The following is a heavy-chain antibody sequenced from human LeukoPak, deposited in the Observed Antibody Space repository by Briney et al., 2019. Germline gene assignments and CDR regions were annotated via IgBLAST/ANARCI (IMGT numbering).Heavy chain of an antibody. CDR2: IKQDGSEK. CDR1: GFTFSSYW. V-gene: IGHV3-7*02. Sequence: GGSLRLSCAASGFTFSSYWMSWVRQAPGKGLEWVANIKQDGSEKYYVDSVKGRFTISRDNAENTLYMRMNSLRPEVTAVYYCARGYYSSSRFDSWGQGTLVTVSS. J-gene: IGHJ4*02. CDR3: ARGYYSSSRFDS. D-gene: IGHD6-13*01.